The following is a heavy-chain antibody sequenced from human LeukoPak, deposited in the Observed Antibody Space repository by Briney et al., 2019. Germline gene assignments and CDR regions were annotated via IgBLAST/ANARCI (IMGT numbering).Heavy chain of an antibody. Sequence: GGSLRLSCAASGFTFSSYAMSWVCQAPGKGLEWVSAISGSGSSTYYADSVKGRFTISRDNSKNTLYLQMNSLRAEDTALYYCAKRDGYNSNPLKDWGQGTLVTVSS. CDR2: ISGSGSST. J-gene: IGHJ4*02. V-gene: IGHV3-23*01. D-gene: IGHD5-24*01. CDR3: AKRDGYNSNPLKD. CDR1: GFTFSSYA.